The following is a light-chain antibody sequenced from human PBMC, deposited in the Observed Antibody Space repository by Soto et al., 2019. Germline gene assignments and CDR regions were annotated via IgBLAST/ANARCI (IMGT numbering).Light chain of an antibody. CDR2: AAS. CDR3: QQSYSTPLT. V-gene: IGKV1-39*01. CDR1: QSISSY. Sequence: DIQMTQSPSSLSASVGDRVTITCRASQSISSYLNWYQQKPGKAPKLLIYAASSLQSGVQSRFSGSGSGTDFTLTISSLQPEDFATYYCQQSYSTPLTVGGGTKVEIK. J-gene: IGKJ4*01.